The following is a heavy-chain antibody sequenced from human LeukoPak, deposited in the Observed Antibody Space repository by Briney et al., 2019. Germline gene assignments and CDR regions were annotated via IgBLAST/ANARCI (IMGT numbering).Heavy chain of an antibody. J-gene: IGHJ4*02. D-gene: IGHD6-19*01. CDR1: GFIFSSYS. CDR2: ISSSSSYI. CDR3: AREDSSGWSYYFDY. Sequence: GGSLRLSCAASGFIFSSYSMNWVRQAPGKGLEWVSSISSSSSYIYYADSVKGRFTISRDSAKNSLYLQMNSLRAEDTAVYYCAREDSSGWSYYFDYWGQGTLVTVSS. V-gene: IGHV3-21*01.